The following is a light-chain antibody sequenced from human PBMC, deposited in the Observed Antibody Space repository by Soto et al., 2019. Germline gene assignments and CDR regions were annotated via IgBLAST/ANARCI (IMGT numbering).Light chain of an antibody. CDR3: QKYNNWPRRT. V-gene: IGKV3-15*01. Sequence: VMTQFPEALSASPVSRGSVSWSHMQSVNHNLAWYLQKPGQAPRLLIYDKSSRAPGVPARFSGSGTGTAVPLPITSLQPEDFGVYYCQKYNNWPRRTFGKGTGLEIK. CDR1: QSVNHN. CDR2: DKS. J-gene: IGKJ5*01.